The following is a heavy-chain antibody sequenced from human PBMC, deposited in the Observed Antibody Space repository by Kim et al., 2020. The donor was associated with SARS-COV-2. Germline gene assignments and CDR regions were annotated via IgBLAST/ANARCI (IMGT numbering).Heavy chain of an antibody. V-gene: IGHV1-18*01. CDR1: GYTFANYG. CDR3: GRDLDVSGVDH. J-gene: IGHJ4*01. D-gene: IGHD3-3*01. Sequence: ASVKVSCKASGYTFANYGISWVRQAPGQGLEWMGWINSDKGNTNYAQKVQGGVTMSTDTSTSTAYMELRNLRSDDTAGYDFGRDLDVSGVDHGGHGTLVT. CDR2: INSDKGNT.